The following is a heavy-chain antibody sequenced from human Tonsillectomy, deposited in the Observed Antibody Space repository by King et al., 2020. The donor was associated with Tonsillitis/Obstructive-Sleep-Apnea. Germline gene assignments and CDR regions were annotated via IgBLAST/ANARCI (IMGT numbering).Heavy chain of an antibody. D-gene: IGHD5-18*01. CDR3: VRDRIHLWVDERWDNYGMDV. CDR1: GFTFRSYA. Sequence: VQLVESGGGVVQPGRSLRLSCAASGFTFRSYAMHWVRQAPGKGLEWVAVISYDGSNKYYADSVKGRFTISRDNSKNTLYLQMNSLRAEDTAVYYCVRDRIHLWVDERWDNYGMDVWGQGTTVTVSS. V-gene: IGHV3-30*04. J-gene: IGHJ6*02. CDR2: ISYDGSNK.